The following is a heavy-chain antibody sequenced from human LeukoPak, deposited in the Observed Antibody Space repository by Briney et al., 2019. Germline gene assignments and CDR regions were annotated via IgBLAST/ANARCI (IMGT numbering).Heavy chain of an antibody. J-gene: IGHJ5*02. V-gene: IGHV3-23*01. D-gene: IGHD3-22*01. CDR2: ISNDGGGT. CDR1: GFIFNNYG. CDR3: AKGSSGYFVDL. Sequence: GGSLRLSRAASGFIFNNYGLIWVRQAPGKGLEWGSAISNDGGGTNYADFVKGRFTISRDNSKNTLFLQMNSLRAEDTALYYCAKGSSGYFVDLWGQGTLVTVSS.